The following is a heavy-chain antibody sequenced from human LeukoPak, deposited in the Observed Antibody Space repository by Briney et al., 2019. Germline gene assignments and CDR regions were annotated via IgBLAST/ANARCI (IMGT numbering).Heavy chain of an antibody. D-gene: IGHD2-15*01. Sequence: GGSLRFSCAASGFTFSSYAMSWVRQAPGKGLEWVSSISESSSFIQYAYSLKARFAISRDNAKNSLYLQMNSLRAEDTAVYYCARQRGYCSRGVCRGWFDPWGQGTLVTVSS. CDR2: ISESSSFI. CDR1: GFTFSSYA. J-gene: IGHJ5*02. V-gene: IGHV3-21*01. CDR3: ARQRGYCSRGVCRGWFDP.